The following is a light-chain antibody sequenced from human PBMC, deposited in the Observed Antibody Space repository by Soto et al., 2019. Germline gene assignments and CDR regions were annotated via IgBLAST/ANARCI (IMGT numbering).Light chain of an antibody. CDR1: QGISSY. Sequence: DIQLTQSPSFLSASVGDRVTITCRASQGISSYLAWYQQKPGKAPELLIYAASTLQSGVPSRFSGSGSGTEFTPTISSLQPEDFATYYCQQLNSYPLFGPGTKVDIK. J-gene: IGKJ3*01. CDR2: AAS. CDR3: QQLNSYPL. V-gene: IGKV1-9*01.